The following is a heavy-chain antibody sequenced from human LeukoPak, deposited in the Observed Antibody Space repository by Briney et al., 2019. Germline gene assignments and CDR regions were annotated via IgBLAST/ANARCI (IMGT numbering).Heavy chain of an antibody. CDR3: ARMLAREYYDILTGALDY. J-gene: IGHJ4*02. CDR2: ISAYNGNT. CDR1: GYTFTSYG. Sequence: ASVKVSRKASGYTFTSYGISWVRQAPGQGLEWMGWISAYNGNTNYAQKLQGRVTMTTDTSTSTAYMELRSLRSDDTAVYYCARMLAREYYDILTGALDYWGQGTLVTVSS. D-gene: IGHD3-9*01. V-gene: IGHV1-18*01.